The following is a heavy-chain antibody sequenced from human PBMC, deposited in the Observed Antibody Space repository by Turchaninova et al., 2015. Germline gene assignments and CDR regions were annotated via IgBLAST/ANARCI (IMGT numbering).Heavy chain of an antibody. D-gene: IGHD6-19*01. CDR3: AAAATWLSFDY. CDR1: SGSISPYY. Sequence: QVQVQEAGPGLVKPSETLSLPCPVPSGSISPYYWNWVRQPPGKGLEWICSFYNSGSTNYNPSLRSRVTRSVDTSKNQFSLKLTSVTAADTAVYYCAAAATWLSFDYWGQGSLVTVSS. V-gene: IGHV4-59*01. J-gene: IGHJ4*02. CDR2: FYNSGST.